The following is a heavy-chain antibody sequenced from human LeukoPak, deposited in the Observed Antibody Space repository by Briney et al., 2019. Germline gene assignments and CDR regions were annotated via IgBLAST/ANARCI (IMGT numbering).Heavy chain of an antibody. J-gene: IGHJ6*04. CDR2: ISHDAKST. CDR3: AKDGGNYYDTAGNHLMRSYMDV. V-gene: IGHV3-30*18. D-gene: IGHD3-22*01. Sequence: GGSLRLSCATSGFTFSSYGMHWVRQVPGKGLEWVTVISHDAKSTYHVDSVKGRFTIPRDNSKNALYLQMNSLRAEDTAVYCCAKDGGNYYDTAGNHLMRSYMDVWGKGTTVTVSS. CDR1: GFTFSSYG.